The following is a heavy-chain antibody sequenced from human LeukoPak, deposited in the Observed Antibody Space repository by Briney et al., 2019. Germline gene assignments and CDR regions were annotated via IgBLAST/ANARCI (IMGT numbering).Heavy chain of an antibody. CDR3: ARAIGYSGYDTILFDY. J-gene: IGHJ4*02. Sequence: VGSLRLSCAASGFTFSSYWMHWVRQAPGKGLVCVSRINSDGSSTSYADSVKGRFTISRDNAKNRLYLQMNSLRAEDTAVYYCARAIGYSGYDTILFDYWGQGTLVTVSS. CDR2: INSDGSST. V-gene: IGHV3-74*01. D-gene: IGHD5-12*01. CDR1: GFTFSSYW.